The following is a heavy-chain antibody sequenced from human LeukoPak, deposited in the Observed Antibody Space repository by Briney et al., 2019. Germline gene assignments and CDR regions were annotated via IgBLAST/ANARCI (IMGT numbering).Heavy chain of an antibody. CDR2: ISAYNGNT. CDR3: ARTPPIPETKYYFDY. J-gene: IGHJ4*02. Sequence: ASVKVSCKASGYTFTSYGISWVRQAPGQGLEWMGWISAYNGNTNYAQKLQGRVTMTTDTSTSTAYMELRSLRSDDTAVYYCARTPPIPETKYYFDYWGQGTLVTVSS. V-gene: IGHV1-18*01. D-gene: IGHD1/OR15-1a*01. CDR1: GYTFTSYG.